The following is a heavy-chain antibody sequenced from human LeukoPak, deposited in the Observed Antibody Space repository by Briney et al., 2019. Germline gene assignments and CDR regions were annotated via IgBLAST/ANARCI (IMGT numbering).Heavy chain of an antibody. CDR1: GYTLTELS. CDR2: FDPEDGER. D-gene: IGHD5-18*01. J-gene: IGHJ4*02. V-gene: IGHV1-24*01. Sequence: ASVAVSRKVSGYTLTELSMHWVRQGPGKGLGWMGGFDPEDGERIYAQKFQGRGTMTDDTSTDTAYMELNSLRSADTAVYYCATERVDTQQEAYYFDYWGQGTLVTVSS. CDR3: ATERVDTQQEAYYFDY.